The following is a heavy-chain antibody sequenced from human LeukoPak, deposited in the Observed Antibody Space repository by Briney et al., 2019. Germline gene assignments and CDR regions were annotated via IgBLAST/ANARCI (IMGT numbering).Heavy chain of an antibody. J-gene: IGHJ4*02. Sequence: ASVKVSCKASGYTFTSYYMHWVRQAPGQGLEWMGIINPSGGSTSYAQKFQGRVTMTRDTSTSTVYMELSSLRSEDTAVYYCARDLFAGGGPKGYFDYWGQGTLVTVSS. CDR1: GYTFTSYY. V-gene: IGHV1-46*01. CDR3: ARDLFAGGGPKGYFDY. CDR2: INPSGGST. D-gene: IGHD3-10*01.